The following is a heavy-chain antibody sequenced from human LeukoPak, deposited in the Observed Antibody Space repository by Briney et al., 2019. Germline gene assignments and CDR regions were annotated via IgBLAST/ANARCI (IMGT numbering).Heavy chain of an antibody. CDR2: IRYDWTET. V-gene: IGHV3-30*02. Sequence: PGGCLRLSCAASGFTFSTYGMHWVRQAPGKGREWVAFIRYDWTETYYGDSVKGRFTISRDNSKNTLYLQMNSLRAEDTAVYYCARDRPVIIVAGTIDYWGQGTLVTVSS. D-gene: IGHD6-19*01. CDR1: GFTFSTYG. J-gene: IGHJ4*02. CDR3: ARDRPVIIVAGTIDY.